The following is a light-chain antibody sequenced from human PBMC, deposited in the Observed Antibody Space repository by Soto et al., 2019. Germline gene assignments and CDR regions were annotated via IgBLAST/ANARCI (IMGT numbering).Light chain of an antibody. J-gene: IGKJ1*01. CDR1: QTVYKW. CDR2: DAS. V-gene: IGKV1-5*01. CDR3: QQYNTYPWT. Sequence: DIQMTQSPSTLSASVGDRVTISCRASQTVYKWLAWYQQKPGKAPKLLICDASSLESGVPSRFSGSGSETEFTLTISSLQPDDFATYYCQQYNTYPWTFGQGTRVEI.